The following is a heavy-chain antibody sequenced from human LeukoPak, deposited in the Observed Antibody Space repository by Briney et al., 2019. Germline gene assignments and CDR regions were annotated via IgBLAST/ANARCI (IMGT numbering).Heavy chain of an antibody. D-gene: IGHD1-26*01. CDR2: IKNKANSYIT. V-gene: IGHV3-72*01. CDR3: ASIRGSLGY. Sequence: GGSLRLSCAASGFTFSDHFMDWVRQAPGKGLEWVGRIKNKANSYITQYAASMEGRFTISRDDSKNSLYLQMSSLKTEDTAMYYCASIRGSLGYWGQGTVVTVSS. CDR1: GFTFSDHF. J-gene: IGHJ4*02.